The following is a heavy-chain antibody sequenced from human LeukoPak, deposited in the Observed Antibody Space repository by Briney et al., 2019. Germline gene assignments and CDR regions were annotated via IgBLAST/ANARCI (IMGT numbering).Heavy chain of an antibody. D-gene: IGHD6-13*01. CDR1: GGTFSSYA. V-gene: IGHV1-69*13. CDR3: ARVPSRSSWYLDRRDLMSWFDP. J-gene: IGHJ5*02. Sequence: VASVKVSCKSSGGTFSSYAISWVRQAPGQGLEWMGGIIPIFGTPNFAQKFQGRVAITGDESTSTDYMELGSLRSKDTAVYYCARVPSRSSWYLDRRDLMSWFDPWGQGTLVTVSS. CDR2: IIPIFGTP.